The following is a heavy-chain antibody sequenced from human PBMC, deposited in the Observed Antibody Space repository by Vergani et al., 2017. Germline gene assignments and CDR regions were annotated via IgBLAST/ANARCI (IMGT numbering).Heavy chain of an antibody. CDR2: IIPILGIA. Sequence: QVQLVQSGAEVKKPGSSVKVSCKASGGTFSSYTISWVRQAPGQGLEWMGRIIPILGIANYAQKFQGRVTITADKSTSTAYMELSSLRSDDTAVYYCARGVTTDYYYYGMDVWGQGTTVTVSS. CDR3: ARGVTTDYYYYGMDV. CDR1: GGTFSSYT. D-gene: IGHD4-11*01. J-gene: IGHJ6*02. V-gene: IGHV1-69*02.